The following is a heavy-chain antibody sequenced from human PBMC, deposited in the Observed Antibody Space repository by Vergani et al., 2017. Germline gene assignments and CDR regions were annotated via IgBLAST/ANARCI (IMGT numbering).Heavy chain of an antibody. J-gene: IGHJ3*02. CDR3: ARDAGYCSSTGCSDAFDI. CDR1: GGSISSSSYY. V-gene: IGHV4-39*07. D-gene: IGHD2-2*01. Sequence: QLQLQESGPGLVKPSETLSLTCTVSGGSISSSSYYWGWIRQPPGKGLEWIGSIYYSGSTNYNPSLKSRVTISVDTSKNQFSLKLSSVTAADTAVYYCARDAGYCSSTGCSDAFDIWGQGTMVTVSS. CDR2: IYYSGST.